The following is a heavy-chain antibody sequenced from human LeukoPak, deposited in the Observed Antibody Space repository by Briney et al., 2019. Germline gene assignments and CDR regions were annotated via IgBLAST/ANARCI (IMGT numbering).Heavy chain of an antibody. J-gene: IGHJ4*02. Sequence: NPSETLSLTCTVSGVSISSGSYSWSWIRQPAGKGLEWIGRIYTSGSTDYNPSLQSRVTISVDTSKNKFSLKLSSVTAADTAVYFCAGCPFYGDYGLTTTPFDSWGQGTLVTVSS. D-gene: IGHD4-17*01. CDR3: AGCPFYGDYGLTTTPFDS. CDR2: IYTSGST. CDR1: GVSISSGSYS. V-gene: IGHV4-61*02.